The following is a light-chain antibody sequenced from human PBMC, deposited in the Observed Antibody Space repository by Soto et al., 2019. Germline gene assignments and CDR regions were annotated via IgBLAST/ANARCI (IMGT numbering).Light chain of an antibody. V-gene: IGLV2-14*03. CDR3: SSYTATTTSYV. CDR1: NSDVGGYNY. J-gene: IGLJ1*01. Sequence: ALAQPASVSESPGQSITISCTGTNSDVGGYNYVSWYQQHPGKVPKLMIYDVSNRPSGVSNRFSGSKSGNTASLTISGLQAEDEADYYCSSYTATTTSYVFGTGTKLTVL. CDR2: DVS.